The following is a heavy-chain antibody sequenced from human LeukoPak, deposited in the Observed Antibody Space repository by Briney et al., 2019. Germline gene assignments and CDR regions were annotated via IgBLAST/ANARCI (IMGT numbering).Heavy chain of an antibody. D-gene: IGHD1-26*01. Sequence: GASVKVSCKGSGYTFTNYYMHWVRQAPGQGLEWMGIINPSGGITNYAQKFQGRVTMTRDMSTSTVYMELSSLRSEDTAVYYCARVSVGATMLAYFDYWGQGTLVTVSS. CDR3: ARVSVGATMLAYFDY. CDR2: INPSGGIT. J-gene: IGHJ4*02. CDR1: GYTFTNYY. V-gene: IGHV1-46*01.